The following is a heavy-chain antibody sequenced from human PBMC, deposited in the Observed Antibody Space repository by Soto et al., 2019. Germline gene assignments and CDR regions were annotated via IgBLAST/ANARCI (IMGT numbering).Heavy chain of an antibody. CDR2: IVVDSNTA. J-gene: IGHJ4*02. V-gene: IGHV1-69*06. D-gene: IGHD1-7*01. CDR3: AGPIKSWGVNYPLNF. Sequence: QVVLLQSGAEVKEPGSSVRVSCQVSGSTFNNFAFSWVRQAPGHGPEWMGGIVVDSNTAEYSQRFQDRVTITAGTSADTLYRELDGLTFEPLAVYYGAGPIKSWGVNYPLNFWGQETLFPVPS. CDR1: GSTFNNFA.